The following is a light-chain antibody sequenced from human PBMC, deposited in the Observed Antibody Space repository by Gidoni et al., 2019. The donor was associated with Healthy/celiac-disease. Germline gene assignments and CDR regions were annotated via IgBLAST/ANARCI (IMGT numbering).Light chain of an antibody. Sequence: QSVLAQPPSASGTTGQRVTISCSGDISNLGGHTVDWYQQLPGAAPLLLIHSDTRRPSGIPGRFSGSKSGISASLTISGLQSEDEADYFCAAWDDVLDGYVFGTGTRVTAL. CDR2: SDT. CDR3: AAWDDVLDGYV. CDR1: ISNLGGHT. J-gene: IGLJ1*01. V-gene: IGLV1-44*01.